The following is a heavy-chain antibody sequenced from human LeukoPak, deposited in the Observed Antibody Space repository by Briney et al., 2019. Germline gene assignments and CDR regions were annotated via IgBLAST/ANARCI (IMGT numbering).Heavy chain of an antibody. CDR3: AKDYSSRWYDAFDI. J-gene: IGHJ3*02. CDR2: IGGSGGST. CDR1: EFAFSNYA. D-gene: IGHD6-13*01. V-gene: IGHV3-23*01. Sequence: GGSLRLSCAASEFAFSNYAMSWVRQAPGKGLEWVSAIGGSGGSTYYADSVKGRFTISRDNSKNTLYLQMNSLRAEDTAVYYCAKDYSSRWYDAFDIWGQGTMVTVSS.